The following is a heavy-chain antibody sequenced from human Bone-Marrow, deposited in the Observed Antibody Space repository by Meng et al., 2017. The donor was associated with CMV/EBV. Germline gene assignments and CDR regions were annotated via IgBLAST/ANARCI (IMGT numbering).Heavy chain of an antibody. CDR1: GFTFSDYY. CDR3: ARGVGLNSQYQLLEPI. Sequence: GGSLRLSCAASGFTFSDYYMSWIRQAPGKGLEWVSYISSSGSTIYYADSVKGRFTISRDNAKNSLYLQMNSLRAEDTAVYYCARGVGLNSQYQLLEPIWGQGTVVTVSS. CDR2: ISSSGSTI. V-gene: IGHV3-11*04. J-gene: IGHJ3*02. D-gene: IGHD2-2*01.